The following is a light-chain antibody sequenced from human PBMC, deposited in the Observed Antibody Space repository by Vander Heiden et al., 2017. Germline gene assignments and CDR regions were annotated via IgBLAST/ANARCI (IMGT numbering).Light chain of an antibody. Sequence: DIQMTQSPSTLSASVGDRVTITCRASQSISSWLAWYQQKPGKAPKFLIYKASNLESGVPSRFSGSGSGTEFTLTISSLQPDDFATYYCQQYNSYPVTVGGGTKVEIK. J-gene: IGKJ4*01. CDR1: QSISSW. CDR2: KAS. V-gene: IGKV1-5*03. CDR3: QQYNSYPVT.